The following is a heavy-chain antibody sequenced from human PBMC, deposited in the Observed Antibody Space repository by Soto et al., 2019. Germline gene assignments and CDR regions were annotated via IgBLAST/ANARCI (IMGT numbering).Heavy chain of an antibody. CDR2: IYSGGST. J-gene: IGHJ4*02. Sequence: EVQLVESGGGLVQPGGSLRLSCAASGFTVSSNYMSWVRQAPGKGLEWVSVIYSGGSTYYAYSVKDRFTISRHNSKNTLYLQMNSLRAEDTAVYYCARASEASIAARPPYFDYWGQGTLVTVSS. D-gene: IGHD6-6*01. CDR3: ARASEASIAARPPYFDY. CDR1: GFTVSSNY. V-gene: IGHV3-53*04.